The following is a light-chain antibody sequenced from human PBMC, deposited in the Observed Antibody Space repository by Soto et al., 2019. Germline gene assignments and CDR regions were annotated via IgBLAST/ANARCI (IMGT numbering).Light chain of an antibody. CDR2: DAS. Sequence: EIVLTQSPATLSLSPGERATLSCRASQSVSSYLAWYQQKPGQAPRLLIYDASNRATGIPARFSGSGSGTDSTLTISRLEPEDFAVYYCQQYGSSPITFGQGTRLEIK. J-gene: IGKJ5*01. V-gene: IGKV3-20*01. CDR1: QSVSSY. CDR3: QQYGSSPIT.